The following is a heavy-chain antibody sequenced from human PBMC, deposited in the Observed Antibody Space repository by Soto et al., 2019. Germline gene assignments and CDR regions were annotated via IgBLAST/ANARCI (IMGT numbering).Heavy chain of an antibody. V-gene: IGHV3-74*01. CDR1: GFTFSSYG. D-gene: IGHD3-10*01. J-gene: IGHJ6*02. CDR2: INSDGSST. CDR3: ASMVRGVIITTYGMDV. Sequence: PGVSMRISSAASGFTFSSYGMHWVHKAPGKGLVWVSRINSDGSSTSYADSVKGRFTISRDNAKNTLYLQMNSLRAEDTAVYYCASMVRGVIITTYGMDVWGQGTTVTVSS.